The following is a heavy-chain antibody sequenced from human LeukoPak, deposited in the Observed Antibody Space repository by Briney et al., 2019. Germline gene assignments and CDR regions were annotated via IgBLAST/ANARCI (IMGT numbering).Heavy chain of an antibody. J-gene: IGHJ4*02. CDR2: IPYDGSNK. CDR3: AKDKEWLTSDGVKDY. Sequence: GGSLRLSCAASGFTFSSYGMHWVRQAPGKGLEWVAVIPYDGSNKYYADSVKGRFTISRDNSKNTLYLQMNSLRAEDTAVYYCAKDKEWLTSDGVKDYWGQGTLVTVSS. V-gene: IGHV3-30*18. CDR1: GFTFSSYG. D-gene: IGHD6-19*01.